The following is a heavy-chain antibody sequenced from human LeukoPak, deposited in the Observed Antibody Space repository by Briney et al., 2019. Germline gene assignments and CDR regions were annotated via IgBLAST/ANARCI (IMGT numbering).Heavy chain of an antibody. Sequence: SETLSLTCTVSSGSISSYYWSWIRQPPGKGLEWIGYIYSSGSTKYNPSLKSRVTISVDTSKNQFSLKPSSVTAADTAVYYCARARVRSYSYDSSGFYTSDWHFDLWGRGALVTVSS. D-gene: IGHD3-22*01. J-gene: IGHJ2*01. CDR1: SGSISSYY. CDR3: ARARVRSYSYDSSGFYTSDWHFDL. V-gene: IGHV4-59*01. CDR2: IYSSGST.